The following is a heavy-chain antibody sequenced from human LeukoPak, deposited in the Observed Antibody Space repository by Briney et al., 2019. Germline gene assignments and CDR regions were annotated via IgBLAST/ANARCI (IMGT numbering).Heavy chain of an antibody. J-gene: IGHJ5*02. CDR1: GYTFTSYG. CDR3: ARDPSNTSGWKTWFDT. V-gene: IGHV1-18*01. D-gene: IGHD6-19*01. CDR2: ISAYNGNT. Sequence: ASVKVSCKSSGYTFTSYGISRVRQAPGQGLEWMGWISAYNGNTNYAQKLQGRVTMTRDTSTTTVYMELRSLRSDDTAFYYCARDPSNTSGWKTWFDTWGQGTLVTVSS.